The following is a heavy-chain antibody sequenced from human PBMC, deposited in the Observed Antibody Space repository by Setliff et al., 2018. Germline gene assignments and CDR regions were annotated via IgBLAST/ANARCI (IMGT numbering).Heavy chain of an antibody. CDR1: GYTFTGYY. Sequence: ASVKVSCKASGYTFTGYYMHWVRQAPGQGLEWMGRINPNSGGTNYAQKFQGRVTMTRDTSISTAYMELSRLRSDDTAVYYCVRGSGPRVVVAMPFDYWGQGTPVTVS. D-gene: IGHD2-2*01. CDR2: INPNSGGT. J-gene: IGHJ4*02. V-gene: IGHV1-2*06. CDR3: VRGSGPRVVVAMPFDY.